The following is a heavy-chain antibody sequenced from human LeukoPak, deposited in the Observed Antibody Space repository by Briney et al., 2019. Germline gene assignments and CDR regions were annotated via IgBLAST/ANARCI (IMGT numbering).Heavy chain of an antibody. CDR3: ARRYSNSYFDY. CDR2: VYQSGIT. Sequence: SETLSLTCTVSGGSISSYYWGWIRQPPGKGLEWIGNVYQSGITYYNASLKSRVTISVDTSKNQFSLKLNSVTAADTAVYYCARRYSNSYFDYWGQGTLVTVSS. D-gene: IGHD4-11*01. CDR1: GGSISSYY. V-gene: IGHV4-59*08. J-gene: IGHJ4*02.